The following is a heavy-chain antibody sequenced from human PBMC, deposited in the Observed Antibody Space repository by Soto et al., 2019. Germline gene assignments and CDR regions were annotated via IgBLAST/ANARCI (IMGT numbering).Heavy chain of an antibody. Sequence: PGGSLRLSCAAPGFTFSSYGMHWVRQAPGKGLEWVAVIWYDGSNKYYADSVKGRFTISRDNSKNTLYLQMNSLRAEDTAVYYCARAMVITMVRGVIITQHYYYGMDVWGQGTTVTVSS. CDR3: ARAMVITMVRGVIITQHYYYGMDV. CDR1: GFTFSSYG. D-gene: IGHD3-10*01. CDR2: IWYDGSNK. J-gene: IGHJ6*02. V-gene: IGHV3-33*01.